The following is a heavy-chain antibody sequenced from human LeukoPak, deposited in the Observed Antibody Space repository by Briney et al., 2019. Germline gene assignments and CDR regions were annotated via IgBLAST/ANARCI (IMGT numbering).Heavy chain of an antibody. D-gene: IGHD1-26*01. CDR1: GFTFSSYA. Sequence: GGSLRLSCAASGFTFSSYAMSWVRQAPGKGLEWVSAISGSSATIFYADSVKGRFTISRDNSKNTLYLQMNSLRAEDTAIYHCAKGKESGSNRARLCDYWGQGTLVTVSS. CDR3: AKGKESGSNRARLCDY. V-gene: IGHV3-23*01. J-gene: IGHJ4*02. CDR2: ISGSSATI.